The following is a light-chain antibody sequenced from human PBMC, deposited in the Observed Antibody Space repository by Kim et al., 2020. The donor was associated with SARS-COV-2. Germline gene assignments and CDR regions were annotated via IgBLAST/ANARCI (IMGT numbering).Light chain of an antibody. CDR2: SNN. CDR3: AAWDDSRTVL. J-gene: IGLJ2*01. CDR1: ISNIGTNT. V-gene: IGLV1-44*01. Sequence: ELTQPPSASGTPGQRVTISCSGSISNIGTNTVNWYQQLPGTAPKLLIYSNNQRPSGVPDRFSGSKSGTSASLAISGLQSDDEADYYCAAWDDSRTVLFGGGTQLIVL.